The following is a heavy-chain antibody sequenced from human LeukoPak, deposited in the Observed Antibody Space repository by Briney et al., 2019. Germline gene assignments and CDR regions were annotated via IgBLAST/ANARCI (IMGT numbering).Heavy chain of an antibody. V-gene: IGHV3-21*01. CDR2: ISSSSSYI. Sequence: PGGSLRLSCAASGFTFSSYSMNWVRQAPGKGLEWVSSISSSSSYIYYADSVKGRFTISRDNAKNSLYLQMNSLRAEDTAVYYCARDFPRDNDAFDIWGQGTMVTVSS. J-gene: IGHJ3*02. CDR1: GFTFSSYS. CDR3: ARDFPRDNDAFDI.